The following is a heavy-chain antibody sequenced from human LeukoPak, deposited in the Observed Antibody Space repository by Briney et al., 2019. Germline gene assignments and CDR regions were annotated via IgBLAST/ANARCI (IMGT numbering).Heavy chain of an antibody. J-gene: IGHJ4*02. Sequence: ASVKVSCKASGYTFTSYDINWVRQASGQGLEWMGWMSPYSGKTGSAQKFQGRVTITADESTSTAYMELSSLRSEDTAVYYCASLMATNTNSLDYWGQGTLVTVSS. CDR1: GYTFTSYD. D-gene: IGHD5-24*01. CDR3: ASLMATNTNSLDY. CDR2: MSPYSGKT. V-gene: IGHV1-8*01.